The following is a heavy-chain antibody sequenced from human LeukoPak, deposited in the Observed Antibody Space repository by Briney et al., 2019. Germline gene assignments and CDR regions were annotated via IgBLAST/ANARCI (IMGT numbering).Heavy chain of an antibody. CDR2: INPNIGGP. J-gene: IGHJ6*02. CDR3: ARTKGYCTSTSCPGGMDV. Sequence: GASVKVSCKASGYTFTGHYMQWVRSAPGQGLEWMGWINPNIGGPNYAQKFQGRVIMTRDTSTSTAYMELRRLTSDDTAVYYCARTKGYCTSTSCPGGMDVWGQGTTVTVS. V-gene: IGHV1-2*02. CDR1: GYTFTGHY. D-gene: IGHD2-2*01.